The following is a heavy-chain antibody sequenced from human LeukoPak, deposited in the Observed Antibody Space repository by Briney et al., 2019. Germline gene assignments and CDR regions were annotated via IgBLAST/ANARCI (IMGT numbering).Heavy chain of an antibody. CDR3: TRLGIAPRDFDY. D-gene: IGHD6-6*01. CDR2: SRDKGNRYTT. J-gene: IGHJ4*02. Sequence: GGSLRLSCAASGFTFSDHNIDWVRQAPGKGLEWVGRSRDKGNRYTTAYAASVRGRFTISRDDSKNSLYLQMNSLKIEDTAVYYCTRLGIAPRDFDYWGQGTLVTVSS. CDR1: GFTFSDHN. V-gene: IGHV3-72*01.